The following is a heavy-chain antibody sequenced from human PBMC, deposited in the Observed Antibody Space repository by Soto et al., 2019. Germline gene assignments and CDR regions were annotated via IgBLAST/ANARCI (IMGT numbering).Heavy chain of an antibody. V-gene: IGHV3-30*18. Sequence: QVQLVESGGGVVQPGRSLRLSCAASGFTFSSYGMHWVRQAPGKGLEWVAVMSYDGTNKYYADSVKGRFTISRDNSKNTQYLQMNSLRAEDTAVYYCAKAQLLWVGELYHGMDVWCQGTTVTVSS. CDR1: GFTFSSYG. CDR3: AKAQLLWVGELYHGMDV. CDR2: MSYDGTNK. D-gene: IGHD3-10*01. J-gene: IGHJ6*02.